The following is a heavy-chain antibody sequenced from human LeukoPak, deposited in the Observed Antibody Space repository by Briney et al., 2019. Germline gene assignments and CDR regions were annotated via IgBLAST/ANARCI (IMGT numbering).Heavy chain of an antibody. Sequence: GESLKISCKGSGYSYTSYWIGWVRQMPGKGLEWMGMIYPGDSDTRYSPSFQGQVTMSADKSITTAYLQWSSLKASDTAMYYCARRGGYCSGANCYYFDFWGQGTLVIVSS. D-gene: IGHD2-15*01. CDR1: GYSYTSYW. CDR3: ARRGGYCSGANCYYFDF. J-gene: IGHJ4*02. CDR2: IYPGDSDT. V-gene: IGHV5-51*01.